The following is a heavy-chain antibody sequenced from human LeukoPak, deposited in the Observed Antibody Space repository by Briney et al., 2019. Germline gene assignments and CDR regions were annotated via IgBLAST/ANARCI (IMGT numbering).Heavy chain of an antibody. Sequence: PSETLSLTRSVSGDSISTYYWNWLRQPAGKGLEWIGRLYTNRRKDYNPSLTSRATIPVDKSKRQFSLSLISVTAADTDVYYCARDSVAATNIDYWGQGILVTVSS. J-gene: IGHJ4*02. CDR1: GDSISTYY. CDR3: ARDSVAATNIDY. D-gene: IGHD5-24*01. V-gene: IGHV4-4*07. CDR2: LYTNRRK.